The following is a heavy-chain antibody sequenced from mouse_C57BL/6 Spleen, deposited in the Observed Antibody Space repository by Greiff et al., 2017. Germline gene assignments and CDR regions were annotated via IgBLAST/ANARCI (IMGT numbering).Heavy chain of an antibody. Sequence: EVMLVESGGGLVKPGGSLKLSCAASGFTFSDYGMHWVRQAPEKGLEWVAYISSGSSTIYYADTVKGRFTISRDNAKNTLFLQMTRLRAEDTAMYYCARKVLRYWYFDVWGTGTTVTVSS. CDR3: ARKVLRYWYFDV. V-gene: IGHV5-17*01. D-gene: IGHD1-1*01. CDR1: GFTFSDYG. J-gene: IGHJ1*03. CDR2: ISSGSSTI.